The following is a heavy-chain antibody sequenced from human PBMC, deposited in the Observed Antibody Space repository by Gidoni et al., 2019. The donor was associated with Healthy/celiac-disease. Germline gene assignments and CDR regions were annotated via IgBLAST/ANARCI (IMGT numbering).Heavy chain of an antibody. CDR2: ISWNSGSI. Sequence: EVQLVESGGGLVQPGRSLRLSCAASGFTFDAYAMHWVRQAPGKGLEWVSGISWNSGSIGYADSVKGRFTISRDNAKNSLYLQMNSLRAEDTALYYCAKAYNPYDFWSGCNYWGQGTLVTVSS. D-gene: IGHD3-3*01. J-gene: IGHJ4*02. V-gene: IGHV3-9*01. CDR3: AKAYNPYDFWSGCNY. CDR1: GFTFDAYA.